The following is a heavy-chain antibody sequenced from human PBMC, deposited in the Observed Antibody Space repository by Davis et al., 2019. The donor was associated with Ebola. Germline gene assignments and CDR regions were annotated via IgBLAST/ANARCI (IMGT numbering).Heavy chain of an antibody. CDR2: INHSGST. CDR1: GASFSGYY. CDR3: ARARPYSSRPTDGYNWFDP. Sequence: MPSETLSLTCAVYGASFSGYYWSWIRQPPGKGLEWIGEINHSGSTNYNPSLKSRVTISVDTSKNQFSLKLSSVTAADTAVYYCARARPYSSRPTDGYNWFDPWGQGTLVTVSS. J-gene: IGHJ5*02. D-gene: IGHD6-13*01. V-gene: IGHV4-34*01.